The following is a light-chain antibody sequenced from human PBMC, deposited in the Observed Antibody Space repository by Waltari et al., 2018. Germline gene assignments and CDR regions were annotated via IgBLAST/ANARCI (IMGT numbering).Light chain of an antibody. J-gene: IGLJ1*01. Sequence: QSALTQDPSASGSPGQSVTISCTGTSSDVGGYNYVAWYQQHPGKAPKLMIYEVSKRPSWVPDRFSGSNSGNTASLTVSGLQTEDEADYYCISYAGSNNYVFGTGTKVTVL. CDR1: SSDVGGYNY. CDR3: ISYAGSNNYV. V-gene: IGLV2-8*01. CDR2: EVS.